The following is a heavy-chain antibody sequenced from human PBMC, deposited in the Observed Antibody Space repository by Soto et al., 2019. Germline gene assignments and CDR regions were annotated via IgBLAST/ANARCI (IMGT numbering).Heavy chain of an antibody. CDR2: IHYSGNT. J-gene: IGHJ3*01. V-gene: IGHV4-31*03. CDR1: GGSINSDGYY. Sequence: QVQLQESGPGLVKPSQTLSLTCTVSGGSINSDGYYWSWIRQHPGKGLEWIGYIHYSGNTYYNPSLKSRITISIDTSKNQFSLQLSSVTVADTAVYFCARDSLHSSGNFMRHPDAFDVWGQGTGVAVSS. CDR3: ARDSLHSSGNFMRHPDAFDV. D-gene: IGHD6-19*01.